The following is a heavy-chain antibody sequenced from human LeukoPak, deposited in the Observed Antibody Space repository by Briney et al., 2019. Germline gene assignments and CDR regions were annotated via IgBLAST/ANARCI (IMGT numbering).Heavy chain of an antibody. CDR3: ASTVTTWDAFDI. D-gene: IGHD4-17*01. J-gene: IGHJ3*02. CDR2: INPNSGGT. Sequence: ASVKVSCKASGYTFTGYYMHWVRQAPGQGLEWMGWINPNSGGTSYAQKFQGWVTMTRDTSISTAYMELSRLRSDDTAVYHCASTVTTWDAFDIWGQGTMVTVSS. V-gene: IGHV1-2*04. CDR1: GYTFTGYY.